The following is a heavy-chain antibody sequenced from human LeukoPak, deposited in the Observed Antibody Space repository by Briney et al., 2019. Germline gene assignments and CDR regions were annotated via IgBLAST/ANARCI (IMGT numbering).Heavy chain of an antibody. V-gene: IGHV3-7*01. CDR2: IKQDGSEK. CDR1: GFTFSSCW. J-gene: IGHJ4*02. CDR3: ARSSSGWYTFFDY. D-gene: IGHD6-19*01. Sequence: GGSLRLSCAASGFTFSSCWMSWVRQAPGKGLEWVANIKQDGSEKYYVDSVKGRFTISRDNAKNSLYLQMNSLRAEDTAVYYCARSSSGWYTFFDYWGQGTLVTVSS.